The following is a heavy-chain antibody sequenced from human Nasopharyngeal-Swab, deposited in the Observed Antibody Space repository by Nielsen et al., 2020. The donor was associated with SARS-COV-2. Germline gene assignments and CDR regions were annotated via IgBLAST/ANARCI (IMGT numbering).Heavy chain of an antibody. CDR2: INHVGST. D-gene: IGHD3-10*01. V-gene: IGHV4-34*01. J-gene: IGHJ6*04. Sequence: SETLSLTCGVSGVSFSGFYWSWIRQSPGKGLEWIGEINHVGSTSYNPSLKSRVSLSVDSSKNQFSLKLSSVTAADTAVYYCARHFRGGDVWGKGSTVTVSS. CDR1: GVSFSGFY. CDR3: ARHFRGGDV.